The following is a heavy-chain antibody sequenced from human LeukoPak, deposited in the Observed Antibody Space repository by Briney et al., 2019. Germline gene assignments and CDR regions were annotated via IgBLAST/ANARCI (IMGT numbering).Heavy chain of an antibody. CDR1: GGSFSGYY. D-gene: IGHD3-10*01. CDR3: ARLPYGSGNWFDP. V-gene: IGHV4-34*01. J-gene: IGHJ5*02. Sequence: SETLSPTCAVYGGSFSGYYWSWIRQPPGKGLEWIGEINHSGSTNYNPSLKSRVTISVDTSKNQFSLKLSSVTAADTAVYYCARLPYGSGNWFDPWGQGTLVTVSS. CDR2: INHSGST.